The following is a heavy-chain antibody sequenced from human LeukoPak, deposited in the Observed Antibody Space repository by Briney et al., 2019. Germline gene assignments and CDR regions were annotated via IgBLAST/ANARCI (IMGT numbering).Heavy chain of an antibody. CDR2: IYYSGST. V-gene: IGHV4-30-4*08. Sequence: SETLSLTCTVSGGSISSGDYYWSWIRQPPGKGLEWIGYIYYSGSTYYNPSLKSRVTISVDTSKNQFSLKLSSVTAADTAVYYCARSGSLQEWLSSYYFGYWGQGTLVTVSS. J-gene: IGHJ4*02. D-gene: IGHD3-3*01. CDR3: ARSGSLQEWLSSYYFGY. CDR1: GGSISSGDYY.